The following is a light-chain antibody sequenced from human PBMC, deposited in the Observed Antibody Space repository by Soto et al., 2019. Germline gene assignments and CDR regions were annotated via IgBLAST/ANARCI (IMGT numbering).Light chain of an antibody. CDR2: GAS. V-gene: IGKV3-15*01. CDR1: QSVSSN. J-gene: IGKJ1*01. CDR3: QQYNNWATWK. Sequence: EIVMTQSPATLSVSPGERATLSCRSSQSVSSNLAWYQQKPGQAPRLLIYGASTRATGIPARFSGSGSGTDFTLTISSLQSEDFVVSDCQQYNNWATWKVGQGTKVEIK.